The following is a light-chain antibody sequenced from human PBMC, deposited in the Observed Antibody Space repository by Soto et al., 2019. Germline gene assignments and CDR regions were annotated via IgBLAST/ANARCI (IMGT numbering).Light chain of an antibody. CDR2: DVS. CDR3: DSYTSGSSYV. Sequence: QSALTQPASVSGSPGQSITISCTGTSSDFGAYNYVSWYQQHPGKAPKLMIYDVSYRPSGVSDRFSGSKSGNTASLTISGLQSEDEADYYCDSYTSGSSYVFGTGTKVTVL. V-gene: IGLV2-14*01. J-gene: IGLJ1*01. CDR1: SSDFGAYNY.